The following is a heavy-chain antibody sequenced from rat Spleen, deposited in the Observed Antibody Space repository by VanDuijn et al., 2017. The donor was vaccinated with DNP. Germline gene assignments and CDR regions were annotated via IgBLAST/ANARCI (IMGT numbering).Heavy chain of an antibody. V-gene: IGHV1-57*01. CDR1: GYTFTSYA. J-gene: IGHJ3*01. CDR3: ARRSGYGNWFAY. CDR2: IAPGSGGT. D-gene: IGHD4-3*01. Sequence: QIQLQQSGAELAKPGSSVKISCKASGYTFTSYAMHWIKQTTGQALEWTGYIAPGSGGTKYNEKFKGRATLTVVKSSSTAYMQLSSLTPVDTAVYYCARRSGYGNWFAYWGHGTLVTVSS.